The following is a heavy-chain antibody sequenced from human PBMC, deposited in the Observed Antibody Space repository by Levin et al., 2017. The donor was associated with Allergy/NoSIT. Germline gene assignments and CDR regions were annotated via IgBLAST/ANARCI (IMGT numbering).Heavy chain of an antibody. CDR3: ARDWASSSSEVFWFDP. D-gene: IGHD6-6*01. J-gene: IGHJ5*02. V-gene: IGHV1-69*13. CDR2: IIPIFGTA. CDR1: GGTFSSYA. Sequence: SVKVSCKASGGTFSSYAISWVRQAPGQGLEWMGGIIPIFGTANYAQKFQGRVTITADESTSTAYMELSSLRSEDTAVYYCARDWASSSSEVFWFDPWGQGTLVTVSS.